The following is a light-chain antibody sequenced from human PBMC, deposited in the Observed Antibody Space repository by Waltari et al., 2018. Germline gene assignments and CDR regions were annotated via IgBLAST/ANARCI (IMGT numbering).Light chain of an antibody. V-gene: IGLV2-14*01. CDR1: SSDVGGYNY. J-gene: IGLJ2*01. CDR3: SSYASSNTLVI. Sequence: QSALTQPASVSGSPGQPITISRTGTSSDVGGYNYVSWYQQRTGKAPQVMIYEVSNRPSGVSNRFSGSKSGNTASLTISGLQAEDEADYYCSSYASSNTLVIFGGGTKLTVL. CDR2: EVS.